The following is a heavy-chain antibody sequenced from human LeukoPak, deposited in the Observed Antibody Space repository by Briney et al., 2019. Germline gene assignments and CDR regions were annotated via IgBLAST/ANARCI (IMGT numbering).Heavy chain of an antibody. CDR2: IYSGGST. CDR3: ARAPGGDYYGGLDY. CDR1: GVTVSSNY. V-gene: IGHV3-66*01. D-gene: IGHD4-23*01. J-gene: IGHJ4*02. Sequence: GVSLRLSCAASGVTVSSNYMTWVRQAPGKGLEWVSVIYSGGSTYYADSVKGRFTISRDNSKNTLYLQMNSLRAEDTAVYYCARAPGGDYYGGLDYWGQGTLVTVSS.